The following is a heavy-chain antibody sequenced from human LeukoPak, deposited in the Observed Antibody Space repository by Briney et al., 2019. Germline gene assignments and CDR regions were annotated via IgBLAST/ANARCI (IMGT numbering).Heavy chain of an antibody. D-gene: IGHD3-10*01. CDR1: GFTFSSYA. CDR3: AKDLFGELLFGEDGMDV. V-gene: IGHV3-23*01. Sequence: GGSLRLSCAASGFTFSSYAMSWVRQAPGKGLEWVSAISGSGGSTYYADSVKGRFTISRDNSKNTLYLQMNSLRAEDTAVHYCAKDLFGELLFGEDGMDVWGKGTTVTVSS. J-gene: IGHJ6*04. CDR2: ISGSGGST.